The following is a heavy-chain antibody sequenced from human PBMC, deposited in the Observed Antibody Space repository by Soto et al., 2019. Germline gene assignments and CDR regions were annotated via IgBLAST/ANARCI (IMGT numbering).Heavy chain of an antibody. Sequence: ASVKVSCKASGYTFTSYAMHWVRQAPGQRLEWMGWINAGNGNTKYSQKFRGRVTITRDTSASTAYMELSSLRSEDTAVYYCARGFWSGYYYYYYMDVWGKGTTVTVSS. J-gene: IGHJ6*03. CDR2: INAGNGNT. CDR1: GYTFTSYA. CDR3: ARGFWSGYYYYYYMDV. V-gene: IGHV1-3*01. D-gene: IGHD3-3*01.